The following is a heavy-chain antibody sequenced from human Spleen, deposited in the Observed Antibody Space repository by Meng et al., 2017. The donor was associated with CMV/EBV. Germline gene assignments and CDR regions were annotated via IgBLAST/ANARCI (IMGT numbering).Heavy chain of an antibody. Sequence: GESLKISCAASGFTFTSYSMNWVRQAPGKGLEWVSYISSSSSTIHYADSVKGRFTVSRDNAKNSLYLQMNSLRAEDTAVYYCACNSGDCWGQGTLVTVSS. CDR2: ISSSSSTI. D-gene: IGHD3-10*01. J-gene: IGHJ4*02. CDR3: ACNSGDC. V-gene: IGHV3-48*04. CDR1: GFTFTSYS.